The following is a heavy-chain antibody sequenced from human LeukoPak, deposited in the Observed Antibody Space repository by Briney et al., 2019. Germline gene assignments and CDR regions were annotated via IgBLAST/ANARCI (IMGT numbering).Heavy chain of an antibody. Sequence: ASVTVSFTASGYIFSTYGISWVRQAPGQGLEWMGCISGYNGNTNYAQKLQGRVTMTTDTSTSTAYMELRSLRSDDTAVYYCARRRSEEFDFDCWGQGTLVTVSS. CDR2: ISGYNGNT. V-gene: IGHV1-18*01. CDR3: ARRRSEEFDFDC. D-gene: IGHD6-19*01. J-gene: IGHJ4*02. CDR1: GYIFSTYG.